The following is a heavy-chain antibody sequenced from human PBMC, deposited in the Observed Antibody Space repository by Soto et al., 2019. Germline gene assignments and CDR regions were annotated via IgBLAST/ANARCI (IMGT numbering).Heavy chain of an antibody. CDR3: TTDALITMIVVVFDY. Sequence: SETLSLTCTVSGGSISSGGYYWSWISQHPGKGLEWIGYIYYSGSTYYNPSLKSRVTIAVDTSKNQFSLKLSSVTAADTAVYYCTTDALITMIVVVFDYWGQGTLVTVSS. V-gene: IGHV4-31*03. J-gene: IGHJ4*02. CDR2: IYYSGST. D-gene: IGHD3-22*01. CDR1: GGSISSGGYY.